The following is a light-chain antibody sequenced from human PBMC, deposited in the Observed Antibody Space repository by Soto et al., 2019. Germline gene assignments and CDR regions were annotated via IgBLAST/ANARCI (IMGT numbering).Light chain of an antibody. V-gene: IGLV2-11*01. Sequence: QSALTQPRSVSGSPGQSVTISCTGTSSDVGGYNYVSWYQQHPGKAPKLMIYDVSKRPSGVPDRFSGSKSGNTASPTISGLQAEDEADYYCSSYTSSTVVFGGGTKLTVL. CDR1: SSDVGGYNY. J-gene: IGLJ2*01. CDR3: SSYTSSTVV. CDR2: DVS.